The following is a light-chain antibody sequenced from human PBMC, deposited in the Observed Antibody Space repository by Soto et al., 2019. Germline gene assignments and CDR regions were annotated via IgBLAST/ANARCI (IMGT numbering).Light chain of an antibody. J-gene: IGKJ3*01. CDR2: GAS. V-gene: IGKV3-20*01. Sequence: EIVLTQSPGTLSLSPGERATLSCRASQSVSSNNLAWYQQRPGQAPRVVIYGASTRATGIPERLSASESGKHFTSTISGLELEDVGVYYCQQYGRSPFTFRGSTRLGIQ. CDR3: QQYGRSPFT. CDR1: QSVSSNN.